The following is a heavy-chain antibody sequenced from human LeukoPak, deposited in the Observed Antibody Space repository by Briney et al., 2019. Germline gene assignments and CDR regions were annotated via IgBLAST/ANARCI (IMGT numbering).Heavy chain of an antibody. CDR3: ARVWVTMMMDNAFDI. D-gene: IGHD3-22*01. CDR1: GYTFTGYY. CDR2: INPNSGGT. V-gene: IGHV1-2*02. J-gene: IGHJ3*02. Sequence: ASVKVSCKASGYTFTGYYMHWVRQAPGQGLEWMGWINPNSGGTNYAQKFQGRVTMTRDTSISTAYMELSRLRSDDTAVYYCARVWVTMMMDNAFDIWGQGTMVTVSS.